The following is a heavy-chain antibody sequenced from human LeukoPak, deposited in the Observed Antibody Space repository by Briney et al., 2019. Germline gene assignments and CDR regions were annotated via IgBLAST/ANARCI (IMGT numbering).Heavy chain of an antibody. D-gene: IGHD3-10*01. J-gene: IGHJ6*03. V-gene: IGHV4-39*07. CDR3: ARGHITMARGVHVGHDYYYYYMDV. Sequence: SETLSLTCTVSGGSISSSSYYWGWIRQPPGKGLEWIGSIYYSGSTNYNPSLKSRVTISVDTSKNQFSLKLSSVTAADTAVYYCARGHITMARGVHVGHDYYYYYMDVWGKGTTVTISS. CDR1: GGSISSSSYY. CDR2: IYYSGST.